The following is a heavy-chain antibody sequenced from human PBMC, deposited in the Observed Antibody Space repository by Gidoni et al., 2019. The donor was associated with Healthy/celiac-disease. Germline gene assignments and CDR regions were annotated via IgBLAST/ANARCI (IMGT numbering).Heavy chain of an antibody. CDR3: AKDSGGSKALAYCGGDCSPQGYFDL. V-gene: IGHV3-23*04. D-gene: IGHD2-21*02. Sequence: EVQLVESGGGLVQPGGSLRLSCAASGFTFSSYAMSWVRQAPGKGLEWVSAISGSGGSTYYADSVKGRFTISRDNSKNTLYLQMNSLRAEDTAVYYCAKDSGGSKALAYCGGDCSPQGYFDLWGRGTLVTVSS. CDR2: ISGSGGST. CDR1: GFTFSSYA. J-gene: IGHJ2*01.